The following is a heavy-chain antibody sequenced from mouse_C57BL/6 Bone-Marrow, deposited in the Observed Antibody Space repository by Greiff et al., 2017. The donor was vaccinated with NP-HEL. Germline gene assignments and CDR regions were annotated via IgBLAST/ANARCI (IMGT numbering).Heavy chain of an antibody. CDR1: GYTFTDYY. Sequence: EVKLQESGPVLVKPGASVKMSCKASGYTFTDYYMNWVKQSHGKSLEWIGVINPYNGGTSYNQKFKGKATLTVDKSSSTAYMELNSLTSEDSAVYYCAREGTYGPWFAYWGQGTLVTVSA. D-gene: IGHD1-1*01. CDR3: AREGTYGPWFAY. J-gene: IGHJ3*01. V-gene: IGHV1-19*01. CDR2: INPYNGGT.